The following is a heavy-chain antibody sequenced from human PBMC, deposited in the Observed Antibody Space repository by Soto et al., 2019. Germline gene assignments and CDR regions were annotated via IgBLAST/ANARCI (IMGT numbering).Heavy chain of an antibody. V-gene: IGHV6-1*01. D-gene: IGHD3-10*01. CDR2: TYYRSKWYN. Sequence: SQTLSLTCAISGDSVSSNSAAWNWIRKSPSGGLEWLGRTYYRSKWYNDYAFSVKGRITINPDTSKNQFSLHLTSVIPEDTAVYYCTREPSVRRGLLGRYGLDVWGQGTTVTVSS. CDR3: TREPSVRRGLLGRYGLDV. J-gene: IGHJ6*02. CDR1: GDSVSSNSAA.